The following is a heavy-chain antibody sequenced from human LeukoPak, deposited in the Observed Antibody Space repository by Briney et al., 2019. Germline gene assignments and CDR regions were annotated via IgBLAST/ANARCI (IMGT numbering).Heavy chain of an antibody. CDR1: GGSFSGYY. CDR3: ARSKRSGSYYGWCLFDY. D-gene: IGHD1-26*01. CDR2: INHSGST. J-gene: IGHJ4*02. V-gene: IGHV4-34*01. Sequence: SETLSLTCAVYGGSFSGYYWSWIRQPPGKGLEWIGEINHSGSTNYNPSLKSLVTISVVTSNNQFSLKLISVTAADTAVYYCARSKRSGSYYGWCLFDYWGQGTLVTVSS.